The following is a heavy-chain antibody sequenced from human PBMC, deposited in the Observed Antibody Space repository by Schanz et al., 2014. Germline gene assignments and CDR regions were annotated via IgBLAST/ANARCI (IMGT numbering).Heavy chain of an antibody. CDR2: ISYDGSHK. CDR1: GFTFSNFA. D-gene: IGHD6-13*01. J-gene: IGHJ6*02. CDR3: ARDRHQLVGRVGCYGGMDV. Sequence: QVQLVESGGGVVQPGRSLRLSCAASGFTFSNFAIHWVRQAPGKGLEWVAVISYDGSHKDYADSVKGRFTISRDNSKNTLYLQMNSLRAEDTAVYYWARDRHQLVGRVGCYGGMDVWGQGTTVTVSS. V-gene: IGHV3-30*04.